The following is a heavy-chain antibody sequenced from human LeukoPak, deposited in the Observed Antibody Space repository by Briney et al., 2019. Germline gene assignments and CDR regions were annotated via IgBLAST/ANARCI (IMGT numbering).Heavy chain of an antibody. V-gene: IGHV3-11*01. Sequence: TGGSLRLSCAASGFTFSDYYMSWIRQAPGKGLEWVSYISSSGSTIYYADSVKGRFTISRDNSKNTLYLQMNSLRAEDTAVYYCAKPAGYYYYYGMDVWGQGTTVTVSS. D-gene: IGHD2-15*01. CDR2: ISSSGSTI. CDR3: AKPAGYYYYYGMDV. J-gene: IGHJ6*02. CDR1: GFTFSDYY.